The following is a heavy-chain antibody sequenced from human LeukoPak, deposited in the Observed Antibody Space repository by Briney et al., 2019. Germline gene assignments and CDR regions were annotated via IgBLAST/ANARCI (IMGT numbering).Heavy chain of an antibody. CDR3: ARQEVGWRGLDP. CDR2: VNPHSGGT. Sequence: ASVKVSCKTSGYTFTEYYIHWVRQAPGHGLEWMGWVNPHSGGTNFAQSFRGRVTLTRDTSVTTAYMELNRLESDDTAVYYCARQEVGWRGLDPWGQGTLVTVSS. CDR1: GYTFTEYY. J-gene: IGHJ5*02. D-gene: IGHD2-15*01. V-gene: IGHV1-2*02.